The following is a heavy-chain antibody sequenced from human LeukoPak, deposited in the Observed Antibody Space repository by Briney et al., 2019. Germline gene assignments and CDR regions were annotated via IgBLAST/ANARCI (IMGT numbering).Heavy chain of an antibody. CDR3: AREGMDIVVVVAAMGAFDI. CDR2: IIPIFGTA. CDR1: GGTFSSYA. Sequence: SVKVSCKASGGTFSSYAISWVRQAPGQGLEWMGGIIPIFGTANYAQKFQGRVTITADKSTSTAYMELSSLRSEDTAVYYRAREGMDIVVVVAAMGAFDIWGQGTMVTVSS. V-gene: IGHV1-69*06. J-gene: IGHJ3*02. D-gene: IGHD2-15*01.